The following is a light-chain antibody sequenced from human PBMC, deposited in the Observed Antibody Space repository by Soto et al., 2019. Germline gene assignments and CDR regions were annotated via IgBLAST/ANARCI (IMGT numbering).Light chain of an antibody. V-gene: IGKV1-5*01. J-gene: IGKJ2*01. CDR1: QSVSIW. Sequence: DIQMPQSPSTLSASVRDRVTITCRASQSVSIWLAWYQQKPGKAPRLLIYDAASLKTGVPSRFSGSGSGTNFTLTISSLQPDDFATYYCQYDSSFGQGTK. CDR3: QYDSS. CDR2: DAA.